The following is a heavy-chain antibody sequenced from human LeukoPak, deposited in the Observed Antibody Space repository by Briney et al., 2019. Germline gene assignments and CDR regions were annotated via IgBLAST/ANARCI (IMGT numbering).Heavy chain of an antibody. V-gene: IGHV3-23*01. D-gene: IGHD3-22*01. CDR2: ISGSGGST. Sequence: TGGSLRLSCAASGFTFSSYAMSWVRQAPGKGLEWVSAISGSGGSTYYADSVKGRFTISRDNSKNTLYLQMNSLRAEDTAVYYCARGDYYDSSGYSQYFQHWGQGTLVTVSS. CDR1: GFTFSSYA. CDR3: ARGDYYDSSGYSQYFQH. J-gene: IGHJ1*01.